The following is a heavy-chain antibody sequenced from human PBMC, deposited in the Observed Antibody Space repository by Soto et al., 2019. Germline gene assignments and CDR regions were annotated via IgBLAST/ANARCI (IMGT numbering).Heavy chain of an antibody. J-gene: IGHJ4*02. CDR2: ISGSGDTT. D-gene: IGHD5-12*01. Sequence: GGSLRLSCAASGFTFSSYGMSWVRQAPGKGLEWVSVISGSGDTTYYADTVKGRFTISRDNSKNTLYLQMNSLRAEDTAVYYCAKAYIVATITTFDYWGQGTPVTVSS. CDR1: GFTFSSYG. CDR3: AKAYIVATITTFDY. V-gene: IGHV3-23*01.